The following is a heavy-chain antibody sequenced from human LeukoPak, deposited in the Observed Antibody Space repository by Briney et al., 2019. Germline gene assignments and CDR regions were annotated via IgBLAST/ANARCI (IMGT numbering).Heavy chain of an antibody. J-gene: IGHJ4*02. CDR3: ASNGQVVAATQSPDC. V-gene: IGHV4-34*01. CDR1: GGSFSGYY. Sequence: SETLSLTCAVYGGSFSGYYWSWIRQPPGKGLEWIGEINHSGSTNYNPSLKSRVTISVDTSKNQFSLKLSSVTAADTAVYYCASNGQVVAATQSPDCWGQGTLVTVSS. CDR2: INHSGST. D-gene: IGHD2-15*01.